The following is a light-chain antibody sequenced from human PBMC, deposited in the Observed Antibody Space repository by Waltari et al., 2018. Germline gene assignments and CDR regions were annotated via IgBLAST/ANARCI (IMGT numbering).Light chain of an antibody. CDR1: HSGIGPSAY. CDR3: SSYSYITTLQV. J-gene: IGLJ1*01. Sequence: QSALTQPASVSGSLGQSLTISCTRTHSGIGPSAYVFGYQQHPGKVPKLILFDVSHRPSGISNRFSGSKSGGTASVTISELQPEYEADYYCSSYSYITTLQVCGTGTRLTV. V-gene: IGLV2-14*01. CDR2: DVS.